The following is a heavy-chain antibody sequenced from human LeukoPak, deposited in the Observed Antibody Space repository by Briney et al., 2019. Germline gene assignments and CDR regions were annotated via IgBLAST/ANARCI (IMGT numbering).Heavy chain of an antibody. CDR1: GFTFGDYA. D-gene: IGHD2-2*01. CDR2: IRTKAYGGTT. J-gene: IGHJ4*02. Sequence: PGGSLRLSCTASGFTFGDYAMSWVRQAPGRGLEWVGFIRTKAYGGTTEYAASVKGRFTISRDDSTSIAYLQMNSLKTEDTAVYYCTRGDCSSTTCYAYYWGQGTLVTVSS. V-gene: IGHV3-49*04. CDR3: TRGDCSSTTCYAYY.